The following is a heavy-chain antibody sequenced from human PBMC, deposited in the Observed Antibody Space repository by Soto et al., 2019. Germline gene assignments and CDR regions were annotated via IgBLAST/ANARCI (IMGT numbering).Heavy chain of an antibody. CDR2: IYYSGST. V-gene: IGHV4-59*01. D-gene: IGHD6-19*01. Sequence: SETLSLTCTVSGGSISSYYWSWIRQPPGKGLEWIGYIYYSGSTDYNPSLKSRVTISVDTSKNQFSLKLSSVTAADTAVYYCARNPHSGWSYYFDYWGQGTLVTVS. J-gene: IGHJ4*02. CDR1: GGSISSYY. CDR3: ARNPHSGWSYYFDY.